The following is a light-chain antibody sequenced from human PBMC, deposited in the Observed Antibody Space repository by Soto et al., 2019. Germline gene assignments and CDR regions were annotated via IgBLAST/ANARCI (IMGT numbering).Light chain of an antibody. CDR1: QSVSTN. J-gene: IGKJ5*01. CDR2: GAS. Sequence: EIVCTQSPCTLSVSGGGRATVSCRASQSVSTNLAWYQHKPGQAPRLPISGASSRATGIPDRFSGRGPGTDFTLTISRLEPEDFVLYYCQHYGDSPITFGQGTRLEIK. V-gene: IGKV3-20*01. CDR3: QHYGDSPIT.